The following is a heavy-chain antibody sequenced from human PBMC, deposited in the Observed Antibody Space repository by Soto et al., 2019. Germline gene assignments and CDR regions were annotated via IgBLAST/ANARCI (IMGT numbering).Heavy chain of an antibody. D-gene: IGHD6-13*01. CDR1: GAPISDYY. CDR3: ARESRSALGTVEH. J-gene: IGHJ4*02. CDR2: IYASGNT. V-gene: IGHV4-4*07. Sequence: LSLTCTVSGAPISDYYWSWIRQPAGKGLECIGRIYASGNTNYNPSLKSRVTMSVDTSKNQFSLTLNSVTAADTAVYYCARESRSALGTVEHWGRGTQVTVSS.